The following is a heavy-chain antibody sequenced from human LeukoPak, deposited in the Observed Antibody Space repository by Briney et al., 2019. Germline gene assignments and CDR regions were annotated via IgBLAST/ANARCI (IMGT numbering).Heavy chain of an antibody. J-gene: IGHJ4*02. CDR1: GFTFSSHG. Sequence: PGGALRLSCAASGFTFSSHGMHWVRQAPGKGLEWVAFIQYDGSNKYYADSVKGRFTISRDNSKSTLYLQMNSLRAEDTAVYYCARDPLSYSDLFDYWGQGTLVTVSS. CDR2: IQYDGSNK. V-gene: IGHV3-30*02. CDR3: ARDPLSYSDLFDY. D-gene: IGHD3-10*01.